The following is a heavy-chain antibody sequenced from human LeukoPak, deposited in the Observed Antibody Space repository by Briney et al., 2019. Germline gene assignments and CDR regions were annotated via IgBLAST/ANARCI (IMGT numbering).Heavy chain of an antibody. V-gene: IGHV4-61*02. CDR2: IYTSGST. CDR3: ARGRSLLN. Sequence: SQTLSLTCTVSGGSISSGSYYWSWIRQPAGKGLEWIGRIYTSGSTNYNPSLKRRVTISVDTSKNQFSLKLSSVTAADTAVYYCARGRSLLNWGQGTLVTVSS. CDR1: GGSISSGSYY. J-gene: IGHJ4*02.